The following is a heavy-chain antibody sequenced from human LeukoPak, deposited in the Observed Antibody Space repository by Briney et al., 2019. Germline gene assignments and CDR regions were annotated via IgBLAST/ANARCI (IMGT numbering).Heavy chain of an antibody. CDR2: INSDGSST. CDR3: ARVFSMWTDLSRSGWYLNWFDP. CDR1: GFTFSSYW. V-gene: IGHV3-74*01. Sequence: PGGSLRLSCAASGFTFSSYWMHWVRQAPGKGLVWVSRINSDGSSTSYADSVKGRFTISRDNAKNTLYLQMNSLRAEDTAVYYCARVFSMWTDLSRSGWYLNWFDPWGQGTLVTVSS. D-gene: IGHD6-19*01. J-gene: IGHJ5*02.